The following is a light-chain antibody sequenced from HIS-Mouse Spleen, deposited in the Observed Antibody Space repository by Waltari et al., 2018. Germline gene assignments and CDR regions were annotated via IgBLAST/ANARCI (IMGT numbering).Light chain of an antibody. CDR2: AAT. CDR1: QGISSY. J-gene: IGKJ1*01. CDR3: QQLNSYPPT. Sequence: DIQLTQSPSFLSASVGDRVTITSPASQGISSYLAWYQQKPGKAPKLRIYAATTLQSGVPTRFGGRGSGTEVTLTISSLQPEDYATYYGQQLNSYPPTFGQGTKVEIK. V-gene: IGKV1-9*01.